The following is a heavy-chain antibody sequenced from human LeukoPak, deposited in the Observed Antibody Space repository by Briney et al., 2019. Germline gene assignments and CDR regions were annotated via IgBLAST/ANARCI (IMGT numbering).Heavy chain of an antibody. V-gene: IGHV4-59*01. CDR1: SDSISSYY. CDR3: ARGGGSGWYGYYYMDV. Sequence: PSETLSLTCTVSSDSISSYYWTWIRQPPGKGLEWIGYIYYSGSTNYNPSLKSRVTISVDTSKNQFSLKLSSVTAADTAVYYCARGGGSGWYGYYYMDVWGKGTTVTIPS. CDR2: IYYSGST. D-gene: IGHD6-19*01. J-gene: IGHJ6*03.